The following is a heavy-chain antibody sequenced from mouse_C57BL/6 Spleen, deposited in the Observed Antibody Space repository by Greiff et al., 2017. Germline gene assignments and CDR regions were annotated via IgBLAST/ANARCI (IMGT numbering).Heavy chain of an antibody. CDR1: GYTFTDYY. Sequence: EVQLQQSGPVLVKPGASVKMSCKASGYTFTDYYMNWVKQSHGKSLEWIGVINPSNGGTSYNQKFKGKATLTVDKSSRPAYMELNSLTSEDSAVXYCAEVYAAGFAYWGQGTLVTVSA. V-gene: IGHV1-19*01. D-gene: IGHD2-12*01. CDR3: AEVYAAGFAY. CDR2: INPSNGGT. J-gene: IGHJ3*01.